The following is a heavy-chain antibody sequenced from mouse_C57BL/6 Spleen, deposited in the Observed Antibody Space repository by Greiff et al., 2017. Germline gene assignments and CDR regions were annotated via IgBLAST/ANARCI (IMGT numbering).Heavy chain of an antibody. CDR1: GYTFTDYY. CDR3: ARGRITTGGRYYYAMDY. J-gene: IGHJ4*01. D-gene: IGHD2-4*01. Sequence: EVQLQQSGPVLVKPGASVKMSCKASGYTFTDYYMNWVKQSHGKSLEWIGVINPYNGGTSYNQKFKGKATLTVDKSSSTAYMELNSLTSEDSAVYDCARGRITTGGRYYYAMDYWGQGTSVTVSS. V-gene: IGHV1-19*01. CDR2: INPYNGGT.